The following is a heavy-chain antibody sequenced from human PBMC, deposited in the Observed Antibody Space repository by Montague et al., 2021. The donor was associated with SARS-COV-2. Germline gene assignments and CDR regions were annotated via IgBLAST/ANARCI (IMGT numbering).Heavy chain of an antibody. V-gene: IGHV2-70*01. J-gene: IGHJ4*02. D-gene: IGHD3-9*01. CDR3: ARTYYDILPNLYYQDY. CDR1: GFSLSTSGMC. Sequence: PALVKPTQTLTLTCTFSGFSLSTSGMCVSWIRQPPGKALEWLALIDWDDDKYYSTSLKTRLTISKDTSKNQVVLTMTNMDPVDTATYYCARTYYDILPNLYYQDYWGQGTLVTVSS. CDR2: IDWDDDK.